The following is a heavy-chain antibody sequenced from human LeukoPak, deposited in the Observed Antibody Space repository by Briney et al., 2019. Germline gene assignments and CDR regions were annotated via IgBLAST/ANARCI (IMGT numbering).Heavy chain of an antibody. Sequence: SETLSLTCTVSGGSISSYYWSWIRQPPGKGLEWIGYIYYSGSTNYNPSLKSRVTISVDTSKNQFSLKLSSVTAADTAVYYCARASGGDDYGDFFWAHWGQGTLVTVSS. CDR2: IYYSGST. CDR1: GGSISSYY. D-gene: IGHD4-17*01. V-gene: IGHV4-59*01. J-gene: IGHJ4*02. CDR3: ARASGGDDYGDFFWAH.